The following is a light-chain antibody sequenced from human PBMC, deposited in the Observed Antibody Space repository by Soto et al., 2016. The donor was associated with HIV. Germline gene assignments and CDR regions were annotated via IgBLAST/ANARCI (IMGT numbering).Light chain of an antibody. CDR2: DDK. CDR1: NIGSKS. V-gene: IGLV3-21*03. CDR3: QVWDSSSDHRM. Sequence: SYVVTQPPSVSVAPGKTARTTCGGNNIGSKSVHWYQQKPGQAPVLVVYDDKDRPSGIPERFFGSNSGNTATLTISRVEVGDEADYYCQVWDSSSDHRMFGGGTKLTVL. J-gene: IGLJ3*02.